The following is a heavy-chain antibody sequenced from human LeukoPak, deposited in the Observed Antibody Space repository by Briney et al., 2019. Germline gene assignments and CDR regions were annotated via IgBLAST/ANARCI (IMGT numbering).Heavy chain of an antibody. CDR1: GFTFSNSG. V-gene: IGHV3-23*01. J-gene: IGHJ1*01. CDR3: AKDRYGGAGGGPED. D-gene: IGHD4-23*01. Sequence: TGGSLRLSCATSGFTFSNSGMSWVRQAPGKGLEWVSAISGSGRSRYFADSVKGRFTISRDNSRNTLFLQMNSLRAEDAAIYYCAKDRYGGAGGGPEDWGQGTLVSVSS. CDR2: ISGSGRSR.